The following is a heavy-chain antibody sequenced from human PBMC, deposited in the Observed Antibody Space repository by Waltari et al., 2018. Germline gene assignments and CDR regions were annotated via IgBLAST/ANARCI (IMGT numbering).Heavy chain of an antibody. V-gene: IGHV4-39*07. D-gene: IGHD3-10*01. CDR2: IYYSGST. Sequence: QLQLQESGPGLVKPSETLSLTCTVSGGSISSSSYYWGWIRQPPGKGLEWIGSIYYSGSTYYNPSLKSRVTISVDTSKNQFSLKLSSVTAADTAVYYCARARVWFGNVDYYYMDVWGKGTTVTVSS. CDR1: GGSISSSSYY. CDR3: ARARVWFGNVDYYYMDV. J-gene: IGHJ6*03.